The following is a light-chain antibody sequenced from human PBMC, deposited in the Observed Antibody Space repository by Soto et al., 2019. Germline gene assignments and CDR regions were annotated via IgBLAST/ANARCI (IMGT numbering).Light chain of an antibody. CDR1: QNINNW. Sequence: IQVTQFPSSLSASVCDRVTITCRASQNINNWLAWYQFKPGKAPRLLIYKASTLETGVPSRFSGSGSGTEFTLTISGLQPDDFATYYCQQYDTFWTFGQGTTVDIE. V-gene: IGKV1-5*03. J-gene: IGKJ1*01. CDR2: KAS. CDR3: QQYDTFWT.